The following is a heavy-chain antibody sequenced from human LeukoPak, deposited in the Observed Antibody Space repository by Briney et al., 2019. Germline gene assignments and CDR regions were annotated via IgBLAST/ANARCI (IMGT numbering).Heavy chain of an antibody. CDR2: INSDGSST. D-gene: IGHD3-9*01. Sequence: GGSLRLSCAASGFTFSSYWMHWVRQAPGKGLVWVSRINSDGSSTSYADSVKGRFTISRDNAKNTLYLQMNSLRAEDTAVYYCARGIILRYFDWLLGDNYYYYYMDVWGKGTTVTVSS. V-gene: IGHV3-74*01. CDR1: GFTFSSYW. J-gene: IGHJ6*03. CDR3: ARGIILRYFDWLLGDNYYYYYMDV.